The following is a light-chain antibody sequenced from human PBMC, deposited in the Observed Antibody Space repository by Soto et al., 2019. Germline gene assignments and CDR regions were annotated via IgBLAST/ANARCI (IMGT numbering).Light chain of an antibody. CDR3: QQSYSTPPT. J-gene: IGKJ1*01. CDR2: AAS. Sequence: DIQMTQSPSSLSASVGDRVTITCRASQSISSYLNWYQQKPGKAPKLLIYAASSLQSGVPSRFHGSGSGIDFTLTNSRMQPEDFATYYCQQSYSTPPTFGQGTKVEIK. V-gene: IGKV1-39*01. CDR1: QSISSY.